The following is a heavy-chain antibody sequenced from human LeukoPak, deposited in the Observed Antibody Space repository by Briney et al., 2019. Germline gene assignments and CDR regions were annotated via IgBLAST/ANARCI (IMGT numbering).Heavy chain of an antibody. CDR2: INTNTGNP. D-gene: IGHD6-19*01. CDR3: ARVAEYSSGWYDPFDY. CDR1: GYSFTSYA. V-gene: IGHV7-4-1*02. Sequence: GASVKVSCKASGYSFTSYAMNWVRQAPGQGLEWMGWINTNTGNPTYAQGFTGRCVFSLDTSVSTAYLQISSLKAEDTAVYCCARVAEYSSGWYDPFDYWGQGTLVTVSS. J-gene: IGHJ4*02.